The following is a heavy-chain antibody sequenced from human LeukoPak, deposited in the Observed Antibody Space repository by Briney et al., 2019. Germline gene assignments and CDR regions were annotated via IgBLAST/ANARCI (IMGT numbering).Heavy chain of an antibody. Sequence: PGGSLRLSCAASGFTFSSYGMHWVRQAPGKGLEWVAVISYDGSNKYYADSVKGRFTISRDNSKNTLYLQMNSLRAEDTAVYYCAKDFSDLWSGSYYYYGMDVWGQGTTVTVSS. CDR1: GFTFSSYG. CDR3: AKDFSDLWSGSYYYYGMDV. V-gene: IGHV3-30*18. CDR2: ISYDGSNK. J-gene: IGHJ6*02. D-gene: IGHD3-3*01.